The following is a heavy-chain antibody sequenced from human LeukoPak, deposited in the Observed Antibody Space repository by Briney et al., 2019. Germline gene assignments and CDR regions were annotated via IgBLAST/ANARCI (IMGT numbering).Heavy chain of an antibody. CDR2: ISSSGSTI. Sequence: GGSLTLTCTASGFTFSDYYMRWMGQPPSKGGAGVSYISSSGSTIYYADSVKGRFTISRDNAKNSLYLQMDSLRAEDTAVYYCARDRSCKYCTTSYYMDVWGKGTTVTVSS. CDR1: GFTFSDYY. J-gene: IGHJ6*03. D-gene: IGHD2-8*01. V-gene: IGHV3-11*04. CDR3: ARDRSCKYCTTSYYMDV.